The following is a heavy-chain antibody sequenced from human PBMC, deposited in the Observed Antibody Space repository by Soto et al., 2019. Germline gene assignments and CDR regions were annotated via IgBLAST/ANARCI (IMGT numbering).Heavy chain of an antibody. V-gene: IGHV3-30*18. CDR1: GFTFSSYG. CDR3: AETGYYDSSGYYPLFDY. D-gene: IGHD3-22*01. CDR2: ISYDGSNK. J-gene: IGHJ4*02. Sequence: GGSLRLSCAASGFTFSSYGMHWVRQAPDKGLEWVAVISYDGSNKYYADSVKGRFTISRDNSKNTLYLQMNSLRAEGTAVYYCAETGYYDSSGYYPLFDYWGQGTLVTVSS.